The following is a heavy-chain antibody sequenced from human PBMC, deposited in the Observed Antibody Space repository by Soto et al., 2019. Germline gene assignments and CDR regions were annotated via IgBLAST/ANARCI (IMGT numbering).Heavy chain of an antibody. J-gene: IGHJ6*02. D-gene: IGHD3-16*01. CDR2: INSDGGTT. CDR1: GFTFSRYW. Sequence: EVQLVESGGGLVLPGGSLRLSCAASGFTFSRYWMHWVRQAPGKGLVWVSRINSDGGTTHYADSVRGRFTISRDNAKNTLYLKMNSLRAEDTAVYYGASNYAYAEGYYWYVMDVWGQGTTVTVSS. V-gene: IGHV3-74*01. CDR3: ASNYAYAEGYYWYVMDV.